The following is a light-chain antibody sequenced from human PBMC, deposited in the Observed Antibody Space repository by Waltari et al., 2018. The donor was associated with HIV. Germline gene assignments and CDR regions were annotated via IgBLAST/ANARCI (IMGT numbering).Light chain of an antibody. Sequence: QSPATVSVSPGGRVIRSCSASQIVTKNLACYQQKPGQASRLVICGASTSAAGVPVRFSGRWSGTQFTLTISSLQYEDFAIYYCQQYHNYWTFGQGSK. V-gene: IGKV3-15*01. CDR1: QIVTKN. CDR2: GAS. CDR3: QQYHNYWT. J-gene: IGKJ1*01.